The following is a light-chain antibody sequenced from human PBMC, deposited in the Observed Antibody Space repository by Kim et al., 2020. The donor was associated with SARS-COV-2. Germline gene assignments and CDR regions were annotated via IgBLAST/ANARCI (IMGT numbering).Light chain of an antibody. CDR3: QSYNRSNVV. J-gene: IGLJ2*01. Sequence: GKTVTIACTRSSGSIDDNYVQWHQQRPGGVPTAVIYEDDQRPSGVSDRFSGSIDNSSNSASLTISGLKTEDEADYYCQSYNRSNVVFGGGTQLTVL. CDR1: SGSIDDNY. CDR2: EDD. V-gene: IGLV6-57*03.